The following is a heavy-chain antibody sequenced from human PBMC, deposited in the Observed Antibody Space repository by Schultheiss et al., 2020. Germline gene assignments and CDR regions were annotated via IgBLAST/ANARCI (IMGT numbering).Heavy chain of an antibody. CDR2: IYYSGST. J-gene: IGHJ6*02. Sequence: SETLSLTCAVSGYSISSGYYWSWIRQRPGKGLEWIGYIYYSGSTNYNPSLKSRVTISVDTSKNQFSLKLSSVTAADTAVYYCARVSGDYYDSSGYRGYYYGMDVWGQGNTVTVSS. CDR3: ARVSGDYYDSSGYRGYYYGMDV. CDR1: GYSISSGYY. V-gene: IGHV4-38-2*01. D-gene: IGHD3-22*01.